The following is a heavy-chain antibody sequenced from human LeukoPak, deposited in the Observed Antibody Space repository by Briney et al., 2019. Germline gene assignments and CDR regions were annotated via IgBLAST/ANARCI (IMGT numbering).Heavy chain of an antibody. Sequence: ASVTVSCKASGYTFTGYYIHWVRQAPGQGLDWMGWINPNSGATYYTQNFQGRVTMTRDTSINTVYMELSRLTSDDTAMYYCARAPIYCTSSSCGLAYFDYWGQGTLLTVSS. CDR2: INPNSGAT. J-gene: IGHJ4*02. CDR3: ARAPIYCTSSSCGLAYFDY. CDR1: GYTFTGYY. D-gene: IGHD2-2*01. V-gene: IGHV1-2*02.